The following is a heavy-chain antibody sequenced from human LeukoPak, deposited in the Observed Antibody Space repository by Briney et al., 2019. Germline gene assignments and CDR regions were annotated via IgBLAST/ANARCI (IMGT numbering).Heavy chain of an antibody. V-gene: IGHV4-4*07. CDR3: TTGRSANGFEY. Sequence: SETLSLTCTVSGHPLSSHHWTRIRQPDAKGLEWIGHIYPTGNTNYSPSLKSRLTMSVDKSKNQFSLQLTSVTAADSAIYYCTTGRSANGFEYWGQGTLVTVSS. J-gene: IGHJ4*02. D-gene: IGHD2-8*01. CDR2: IYPTGNT. CDR1: GHPLSSHH.